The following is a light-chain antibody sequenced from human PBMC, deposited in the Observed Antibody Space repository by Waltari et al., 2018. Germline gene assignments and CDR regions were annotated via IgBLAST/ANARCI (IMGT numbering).Light chain of an antibody. Sequence: DAVMTQSPLSLPLTPGQPSSITCRSSQITLHTNGNTYLSWFLQKPGQPPRRLVYKVSDRDFGVPDRFSGSGAGTDFTLKISRVEAEDVGIYYCMQGTYFPYSFGQGTKVEIK. CDR1: QITLHTNGNTY. CDR2: KVS. J-gene: IGKJ2*03. CDR3: MQGTYFPYS. V-gene: IGKV2-30*02.